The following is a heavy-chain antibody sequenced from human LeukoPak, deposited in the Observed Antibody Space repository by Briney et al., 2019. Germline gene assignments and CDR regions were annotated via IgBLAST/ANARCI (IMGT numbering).Heavy chain of an antibody. CDR3: ARTPYDSGSYTLDP. J-gene: IGHJ5*02. V-gene: IGHV3-11*03. CDR2: ISSTSGYT. Sequence: PGGSLRLSCAASGFTFSDYYMSWIRQAPGKGLEWISYISSTSGYTNYADSVKGRFTISRDNLKNSLYLQMHSLRAEDTAVYYCARTPYDSGSYTLDPWGQGTLVTVSS. CDR1: GFTFSDYY. D-gene: IGHD3-10*01.